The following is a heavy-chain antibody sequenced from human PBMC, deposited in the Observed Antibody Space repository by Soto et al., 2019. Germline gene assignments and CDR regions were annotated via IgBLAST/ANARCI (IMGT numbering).Heavy chain of an antibody. J-gene: IGHJ5*02. V-gene: IGHV4-31*03. CDR3: ARDGRSGRWFDP. Sequence: SETLSLTCTVSGGSISSGGYYWSWIRQHPGKGLEWIGYIYYSGSTYYNPSLKSRVTISVDTSKNQFSLKLSSVTAADTAVYYWARDGRSGRWFDPWGQGTLVTVSS. D-gene: IGHD1-1*01. CDR2: IYYSGST. CDR1: GGSISSGGYY.